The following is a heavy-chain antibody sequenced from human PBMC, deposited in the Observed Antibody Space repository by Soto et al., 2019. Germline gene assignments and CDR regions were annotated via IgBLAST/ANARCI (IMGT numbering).Heavy chain of an antibody. CDR2: ISGSGGRT. CDR1: GFTFSSYA. V-gene: IGHV3-23*01. D-gene: IGHD3-10*01. J-gene: IGHJ6*02. CDR3: AKGYYGSGSPYNGMDV. Sequence: EVQLLESGGGLVQPGGSLRLSCAASGFTFSSYAMSWVRQAPGKGLEWVSAISGSGGRTYYADSVKGRFTISRDNSKNTMYLQMNSLRAEDTAVYYCAKGYYGSGSPYNGMDVWGQGTTVTVSS.